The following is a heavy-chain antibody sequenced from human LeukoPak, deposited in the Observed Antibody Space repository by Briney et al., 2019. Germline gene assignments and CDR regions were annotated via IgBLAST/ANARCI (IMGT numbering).Heavy chain of an antibody. J-gene: IGHJ5*02. Sequence: GGSLRLSCAASGFTVSSNYMSWVRQAPGKGLEWVSVIYSGGSTYYADSVKGRFTISRDNSKNTLYLQMNSRRAEDTAEYYCARDALPYEGWFDPWGQGTLVTVSS. V-gene: IGHV3-53*01. CDR1: GFTVSSNY. D-gene: IGHD3-3*01. CDR3: ARDALPYEGWFDP. CDR2: IYSGGST.